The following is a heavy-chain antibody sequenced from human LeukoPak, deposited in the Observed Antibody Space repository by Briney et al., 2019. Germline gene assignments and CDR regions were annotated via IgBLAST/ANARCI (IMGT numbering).Heavy chain of an antibody. Sequence: SGGSLGLSCAASGFTFSSYGMHWVRQAPGKGLEWVAVIWYDGSNKYYADSVKGRFTISRDNSKNTLYLQMNSLRAEDTAVYYCARGNYYDSSGYNNWFDPWGQGTLVTVSS. CDR2: IWYDGSNK. V-gene: IGHV3-33*01. CDR3: ARGNYYDSSGYNNWFDP. J-gene: IGHJ5*02. D-gene: IGHD3-22*01. CDR1: GFTFSSYG.